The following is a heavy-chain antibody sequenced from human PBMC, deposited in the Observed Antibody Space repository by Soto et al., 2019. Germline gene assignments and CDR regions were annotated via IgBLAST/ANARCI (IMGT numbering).Heavy chain of an antibody. CDR2: ISGSGGST. CDR3: AKDGGYLYGYSLRCYYGMDV. D-gene: IGHD5-18*01. Sequence: EVQLLESGGGLVQPGGSLRLSCAASGFTFSSYAMSWVRQAPGKGLEWVSAISGSGGSTYYADSVKGRFTISRANSKNALYRPMNSRRGEDTAVYYCAKDGGYLYGYSLRCYYGMDVWGQGTTGTVSS. V-gene: IGHV3-23*01. J-gene: IGHJ6*02. CDR1: GFTFSSYA.